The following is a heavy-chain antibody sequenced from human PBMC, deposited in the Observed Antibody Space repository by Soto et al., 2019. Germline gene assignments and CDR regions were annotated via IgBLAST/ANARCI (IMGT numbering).Heavy chain of an antibody. V-gene: IGHV3-23*04. CDR2: ISGGGATT. J-gene: IGHJ5*02. CDR1: RFTFSDYS. Sequence: EVQLVESGGDLVQPGGSLRLSCAASRFTFSDYSMNWVRQAPGKGLEWVSYISGGGATTYYADSVKGRFTISRDNSKNTLSLQMNSLRAEDTAVYYCAKDQGIASRPRWFDPWGQGTLVTVSS. D-gene: IGHD6-6*01. CDR3: AKDQGIASRPRWFDP.